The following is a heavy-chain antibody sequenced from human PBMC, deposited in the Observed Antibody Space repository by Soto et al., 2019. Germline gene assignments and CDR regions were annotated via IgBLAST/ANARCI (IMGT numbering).Heavy chain of an antibody. V-gene: IGHV4-34*01. D-gene: IGHD3-3*01. CDR1: GGSFSGYY. CDR2: INHSGST. Sequence: PSETLSLTCAVYGGSFSGYYWSWIRQPPGKGLEWIGEINHSGSTNYNPSLKSRVTISVDTSKNQFSLKLSSVTAADTAVFYFARLRGFWSGRHNYNWFDPWGQGTLVTVSS. CDR3: ARLRGFWSGRHNYNWFDP. J-gene: IGHJ5*02.